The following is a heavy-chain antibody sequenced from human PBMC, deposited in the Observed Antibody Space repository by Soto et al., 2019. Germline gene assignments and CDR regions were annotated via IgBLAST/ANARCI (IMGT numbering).Heavy chain of an antibody. V-gene: IGHV3-7*03. CDR2: IKQDGSEK. D-gene: IGHD6-13*01. CDR3: AKDSAAGTNYYYYGMDV. J-gene: IGHJ6*02. Sequence: PGGSLRLSCAASAFTLSNYWMSWVRQAPGKGLEWVANIKQDGSEKYYVDSVKGRFTISRDNSKNTLYLQMNSLRAEDTAVYYCAKDSAAGTNYYYYGMDVWGQGTTVTVSS. CDR1: AFTLSNYW.